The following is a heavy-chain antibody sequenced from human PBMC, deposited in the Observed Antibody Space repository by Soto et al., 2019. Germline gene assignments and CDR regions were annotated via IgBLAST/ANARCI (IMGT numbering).Heavy chain of an antibody. CDR3: ARDYYDSSPWFDP. CDR1: GFTFSSYA. D-gene: IGHD3-22*01. Sequence: PGGSLRLSCAASGFTFSSYAMSWVRQAPGKGLEWVSTISYIGGRTFHADSVKGRFTISRDNAKNTLYLQMNSLRADDTAVYYCARDYYDSSPWFDPWGQGTLVTVSS. J-gene: IGHJ5*02. CDR2: ISYIGGRT. V-gene: IGHV3-23*01.